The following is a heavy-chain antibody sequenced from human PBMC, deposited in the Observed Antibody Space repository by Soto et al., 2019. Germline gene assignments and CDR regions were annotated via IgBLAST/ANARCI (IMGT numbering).Heavy chain of an antibody. D-gene: IGHD6-19*01. Sequence: PGGSLRLSCAASGFTFSSYGMHWVRQAPGKGLEWVAVISYDGSNKYYADSVKGRFTISRDNSKNTLYLQMNSLRAEDTAVYYCAKGGWYLSYYFDYWGQGTLVTVSS. J-gene: IGHJ4*02. CDR1: GFTFSSYG. CDR3: AKGGWYLSYYFDY. CDR2: ISYDGSNK. V-gene: IGHV3-30*18.